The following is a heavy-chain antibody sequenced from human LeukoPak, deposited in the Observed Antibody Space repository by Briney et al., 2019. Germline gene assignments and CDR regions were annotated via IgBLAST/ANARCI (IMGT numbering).Heavy chain of an antibody. V-gene: IGHV1-2*02. Sequence: ASVKVSCKASGYTFTGYYMHWVRQAPGQGLEWMGWVNPNSGGTNYAQKFQGRVTMTRDTSISAAYMELSRLRSDDTAVYYCARGARITIFGVVNYWGQGTLVTVSS. J-gene: IGHJ4*02. CDR1: GYTFTGYY. CDR3: ARGARITIFGVVNY. D-gene: IGHD3-3*01. CDR2: VNPNSGGT.